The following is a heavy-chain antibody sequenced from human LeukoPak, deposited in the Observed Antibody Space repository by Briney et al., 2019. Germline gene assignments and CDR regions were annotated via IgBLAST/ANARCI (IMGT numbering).Heavy chain of an antibody. CDR1: GFTFSNHA. J-gene: IGHJ4*02. CDR2: TGTAGDT. Sequence: GSLRLSCATSGFTFSNHAMHWVRQASGKGLEWVSATGTAGDTFYPGSVKGRFTISRENAKNSLSLQMNSLRAEDTAVYYCVRQQTPHGNFDYWGQGTLVTVSS. D-gene: IGHD1-26*01. V-gene: IGHV3-13*01. CDR3: VRQQTPHGNFDY.